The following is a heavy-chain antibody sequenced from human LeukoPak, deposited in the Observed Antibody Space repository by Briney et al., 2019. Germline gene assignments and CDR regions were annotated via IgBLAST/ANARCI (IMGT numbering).Heavy chain of an antibody. CDR2: ISTYNGNT. CDR1: GYTFTSYG. J-gene: IGHJ5*02. Sequence: ASVKVSCKASGYTFTSYGINWVRQAPGQGLEWMGWISTYNGNTNYAQKLQGRVTMTTDTSTSTVYMELRSLRSDDTAVYYCARMSDMTGNNWFDPWGLGTLVTVSS. CDR3: ARMSDMTGNNWFDP. V-gene: IGHV1-18*01. D-gene: IGHD3-9*01.